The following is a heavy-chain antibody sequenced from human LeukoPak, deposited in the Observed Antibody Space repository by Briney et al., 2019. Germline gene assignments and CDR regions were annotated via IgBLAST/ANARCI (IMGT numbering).Heavy chain of an antibody. Sequence: GGSLRLSCAASGFTFSNYAMSWVRQAPGKGREWVSAVSGRDDSTYYADSVKGRFTISRDNSKNTLYLQMNSLRAEDTAVYYCAKWGDYDILTGYYDSDYWGQGTLVTVSS. J-gene: IGHJ4*02. CDR3: AKWGDYDILTGYYDSDY. CDR1: GFTFSNYA. V-gene: IGHV3-23*01. D-gene: IGHD3-9*01. CDR2: VSGRDDST.